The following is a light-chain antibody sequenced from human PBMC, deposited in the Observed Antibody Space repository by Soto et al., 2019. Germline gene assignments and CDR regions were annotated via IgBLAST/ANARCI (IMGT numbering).Light chain of an antibody. CDR2: SSS. Sequence: QSVLTQPPSASGTPGQTVTLSCSGSSSNIGVNPVKWYQQLPGTAPKVLIYSSSQRPSGFPDRFAASKSGTSASLAISDLQSEDEADYDCEGWDANLSGPLFGGGTKLTVL. J-gene: IGLJ2*01. CDR1: SSNIGVNP. CDR3: EGWDANLSGPL. V-gene: IGLV1-44*01.